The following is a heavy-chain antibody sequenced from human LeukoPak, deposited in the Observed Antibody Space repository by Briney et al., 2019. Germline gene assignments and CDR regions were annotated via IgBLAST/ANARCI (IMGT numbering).Heavy chain of an antibody. V-gene: IGHV1-69*02. J-gene: IGHJ6*02. Sequence: SVTVSCKASGATFSSYTISWVRQAPGQGLEWMGRIIPILGIANYAQKFQGRVTITADKSTSTAYMELSSLRSEDTAVYYCARAPPTDYGMDVWGQGTTVTVSS. CDR1: GATFSSYT. CDR3: ARAPPTDYGMDV. CDR2: IIPILGIA. D-gene: IGHD4-11*01.